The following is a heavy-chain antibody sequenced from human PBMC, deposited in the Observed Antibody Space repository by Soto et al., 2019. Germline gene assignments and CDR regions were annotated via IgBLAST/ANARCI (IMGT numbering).Heavy chain of an antibody. CDR3: ARLSTTAYNWFDP. D-gene: IGHD4-4*01. V-gene: IGHV4-59*08. Sequence: SETLSLTCTVSGGSISSYYWSWIRQPPGKGLEWIGYIYYSGSTNYNPSLKSRVTISVDTSKNQFSLKLGSVTAADTAVYYCARLSTTAYNWFDPWGQGTLVTVSS. CDR2: IYYSGST. CDR1: GGSISSYY. J-gene: IGHJ5*02.